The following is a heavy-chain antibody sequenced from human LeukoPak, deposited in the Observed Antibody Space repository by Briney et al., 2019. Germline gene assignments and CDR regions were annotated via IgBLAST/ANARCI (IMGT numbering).Heavy chain of an antibody. CDR1: RGTFSSYA. D-gene: IGHD5-18*01. V-gene: IGHV1-69*06. Sequence: GASVKVSCKASRGTFSSYAISWVRQAPGQGLEWMGGIIPIFGTANYAQKFQGRVTITADKSTSTAYMELSSLRSEDTAVYYCARASLGIQLWLWGYFDYWGQGTLVTVSS. CDR2: IIPIFGTA. CDR3: ARASLGIQLWLWGYFDY. J-gene: IGHJ4*02.